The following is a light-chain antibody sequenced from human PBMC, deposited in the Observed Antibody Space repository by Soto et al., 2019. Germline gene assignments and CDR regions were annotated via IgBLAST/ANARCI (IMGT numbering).Light chain of an antibody. J-gene: IGKJ2*01. CDR1: QSISVY. Sequence: DIQMTQSPSSLSVSIGDRITITCRSSQSISVYLNWYQKKPGTPPKLLIYAASNLQSRVPSRFIGSGSGTDFTLTISSLQPEDFASYYCQQSYRIPYTFGQGTKLEI. CDR3: QQSYRIPYT. CDR2: AAS. V-gene: IGKV1-39*01.